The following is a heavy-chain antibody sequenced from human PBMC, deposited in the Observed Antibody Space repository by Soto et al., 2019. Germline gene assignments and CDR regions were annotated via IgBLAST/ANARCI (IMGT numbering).Heavy chain of an antibody. CDR1: GGSISSGGYS. CDR3: ARNRVGISWYADY. D-gene: IGHD6-13*01. CDR2: IYHSGST. Sequence: QLQLQESGSGLVKPSETLSLTCSVSGGSISSGGYSWSWIRQPPGKGLVWIGYIYHSGSTHYNPSLKSRVTISVDRSKNQFSLKLTSVTAADTAVYYCARNRVGISWYADYWGRGTRVTVSS. V-gene: IGHV4-30-2*01. J-gene: IGHJ4*02.